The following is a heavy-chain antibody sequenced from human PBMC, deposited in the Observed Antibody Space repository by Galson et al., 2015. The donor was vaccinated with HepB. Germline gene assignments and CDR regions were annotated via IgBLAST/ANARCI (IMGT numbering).Heavy chain of an antibody. V-gene: IGHV1-18*01. J-gene: IGHJ4*02. D-gene: IGHD6-19*01. CDR3: ARDGWGGPDY. CDR1: GYTFTSYG. CDR2: ISDYNGNT. Sequence: SVKASCKASGYTFTSYGISWVRQAPGLGLEWMGWISDYNGNTNYAQKLQGRVTMTTDTSTSTAYMELRSLRSDDTAMYFCARDGWGGPDYWGQGTLVTVSS.